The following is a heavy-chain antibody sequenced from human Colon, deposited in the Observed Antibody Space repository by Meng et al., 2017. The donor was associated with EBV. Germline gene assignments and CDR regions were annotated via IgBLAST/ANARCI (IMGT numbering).Heavy chain of an antibody. Sequence: VPVQGPGPVVVKPSGTLSPPAAVSGGSKSSNNWGSWVRQPPGKGLEWIGEIFHSGSTKHNPSLKSRVTMSMDKSKNQFSLRLSSVTAADTAVYYCASSDYYGSGSYYPWGQGTLVTVSS. CDR2: IFHSGST. CDR3: ASSDYYGSGSYYP. V-gene: IGHV4-4*02. J-gene: IGHJ5*02. D-gene: IGHD3-10*01. CDR1: GGSKSSNNW.